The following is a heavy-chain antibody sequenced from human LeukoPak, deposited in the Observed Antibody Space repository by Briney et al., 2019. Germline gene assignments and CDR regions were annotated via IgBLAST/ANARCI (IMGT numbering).Heavy chain of an antibody. D-gene: IGHD6-19*01. V-gene: IGHV1-69*13. CDR1: GYTFTTYY. CDR2: IISIFGAA. CDR3: ATELSVAGPGNFDY. Sequence: GASVKVSCKAAGYTFTTYYMHWVRQAPGQGLEWMGRIISIFGAANYAQKFQGRVTITADESTSTSFMELSSLRSEDTAVYYCATELSVAGPGNFDYWGQGTLLTVSS. J-gene: IGHJ4*02.